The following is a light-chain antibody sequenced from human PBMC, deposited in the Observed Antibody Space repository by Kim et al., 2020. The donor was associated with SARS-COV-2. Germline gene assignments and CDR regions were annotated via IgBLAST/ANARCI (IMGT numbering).Light chain of an antibody. CDR1: QSVSSY. Sequence: LSPGESATLSCRASQSVSSYLAWYQQKPGQAPRLLIYNASNRATGIPARFSGSGSATDFTLTISSLEPEDFAVYYCQQRSNWPLTFGGVTKVDIK. CDR3: QQRSNWPLT. CDR2: NAS. V-gene: IGKV3-11*01. J-gene: IGKJ4*01.